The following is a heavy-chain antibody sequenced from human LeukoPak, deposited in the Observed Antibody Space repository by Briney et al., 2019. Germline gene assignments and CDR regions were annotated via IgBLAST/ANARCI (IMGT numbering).Heavy chain of an antibody. Sequence: GGSLRLSCAASGFTFSSYSMNWGRQAPGKGLEWVSSISSSSSYIYYADSVKGRFTISRDNAKNSLYLQMNSLRAEDTAVYYCARMLYGRAYGSGRGPGNYYYYYMDVWGKGTTVTISS. J-gene: IGHJ6*03. CDR1: GFTFSSYS. CDR3: ARMLYGRAYGSGRGPGNYYYYYMDV. CDR2: ISSSSSYI. D-gene: IGHD3-10*01. V-gene: IGHV3-21*01.